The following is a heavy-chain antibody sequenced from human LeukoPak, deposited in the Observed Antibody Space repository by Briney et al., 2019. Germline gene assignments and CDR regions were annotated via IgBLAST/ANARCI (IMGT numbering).Heavy chain of an antibody. Sequence: ASVKVSCKASGYTFTSYDINWVRQATGQGLEWMGWINPNSGGTNYAQKFQGRVTMTRDTSISTAYMELSRLRSGDTAVYYCARGYGDSSYYYYGMDVWGQGTTVTVSS. CDR1: GYTFTSYD. J-gene: IGHJ6*02. D-gene: IGHD4-17*01. CDR3: ARGYGDSSYYYYGMDV. V-gene: IGHV1-2*02. CDR2: INPNSGGT.